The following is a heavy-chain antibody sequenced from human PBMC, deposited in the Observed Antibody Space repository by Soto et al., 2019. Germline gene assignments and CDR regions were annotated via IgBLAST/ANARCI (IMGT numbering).Heavy chain of an antibody. D-gene: IGHD3-22*01. CDR3: AKGGYYDSSGYLGWLDY. Sequence: QVQLVESGGGVVQPGRSLRLSCAASGFTFSSYGIHWVRQAPGKGLEWVAVISYDGSNRYYADSVKGRFTISRDNSTNTLYLQMNSLRAEDTAVYYCAKGGYYDSSGYLGWLDYWGQGTLVTVSS. J-gene: IGHJ4*02. CDR2: ISYDGSNR. CDR1: GFTFSSYG. V-gene: IGHV3-30*18.